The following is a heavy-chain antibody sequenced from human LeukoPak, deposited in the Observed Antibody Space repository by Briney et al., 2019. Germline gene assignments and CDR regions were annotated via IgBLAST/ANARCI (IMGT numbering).Heavy chain of an antibody. CDR3: AKSPQASSNNWFDWFDP. CDR2: INHSGST. J-gene: IGHJ5*02. CDR1: GGSFSGYY. Sequence: SETLSLTCAVYGGSFSGYYWSWIRQPPGKGLEWIGEINHSGSTNYNPSLKSRVTISVDTSKNQFSLKLSSVTAADTAIYYCAKSPQASSNNWFDWFDPWGQGTLVTVSS. D-gene: IGHD6-13*01. V-gene: IGHV4-34*01.